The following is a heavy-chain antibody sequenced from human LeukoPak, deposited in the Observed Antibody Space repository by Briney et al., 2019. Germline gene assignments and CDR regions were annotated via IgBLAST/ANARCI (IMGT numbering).Heavy chain of an antibody. CDR3: AKDRFTVVAEYSQH. Sequence: GGSLRLSCAASGFTFSSYSMNWVRQAPGKGLEWVSSISSSSSYIYYADSVKGRFTISRDNAKNSLYLQMNSLRAEDTAVYYCAKDRFTVVAEYSQHWGQGTLVTVSS. CDR2: ISSSSSYI. CDR1: GFTFSSYS. V-gene: IGHV3-21*04. J-gene: IGHJ1*01. D-gene: IGHD2-15*01.